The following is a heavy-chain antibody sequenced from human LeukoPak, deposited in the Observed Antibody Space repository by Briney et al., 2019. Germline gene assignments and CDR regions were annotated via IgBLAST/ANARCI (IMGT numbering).Heavy chain of an antibody. J-gene: IGHJ4*02. V-gene: IGHV1-18*01. CDR2: ISAYNGNT. Sequence: ASVKVSCKASGYTFTSYGISWVRQAPGQGLEWMGWISAYNGNTNYAQKLQGRVTMTTDTSTSTAYMELRSLRSDDTAVYYCARVSYYDILTGYSKTSYFDYWGQGTLVTVSS. CDR3: ARVSYYDILTGYSKTSYFDY. D-gene: IGHD3-9*01. CDR1: GYTFTSYG.